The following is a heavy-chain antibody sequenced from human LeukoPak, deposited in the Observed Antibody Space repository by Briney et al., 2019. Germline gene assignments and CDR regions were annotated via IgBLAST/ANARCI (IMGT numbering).Heavy chain of an antibody. J-gene: IGHJ4*02. V-gene: IGHV3-48*01. D-gene: IGHD1-26*01. CDR3: ARRRDSGSLQHFDY. CDR2: ISSSLDSNI. CDR1: GFTFNVYS. Sequence: PGGSLRLSCAASGFTFNVYSMNWVRQAPGKGLEWVSFISSSLDSNIYYADSVKGRFTISRDNAKNSLYLQMNSLRAEDTAVYYCARRRDSGSLQHFDYWGQGTLVTVSS.